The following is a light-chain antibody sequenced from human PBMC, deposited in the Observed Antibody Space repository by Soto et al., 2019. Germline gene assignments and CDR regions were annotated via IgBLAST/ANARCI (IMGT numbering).Light chain of an antibody. CDR1: SSNIGAGYD. J-gene: IGLJ3*02. CDR2: GNS. V-gene: IGLV1-40*01. CDR3: QSYDSSLSGWV. Sequence: QSVLTQPPSVSGAPGQRVTISCTGSSSNIGAGYDVHWYQQLPGTAPKLLIYGNSNRPSGVPDRFSGSKSGISASLAITGLQAEDEADYYCQSYDSSLSGWVFGGGTQLTVL.